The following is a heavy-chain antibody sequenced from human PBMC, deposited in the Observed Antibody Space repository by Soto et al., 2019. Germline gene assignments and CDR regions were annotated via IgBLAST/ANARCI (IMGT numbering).Heavy chain of an antibody. Sequence: EVQLVESGGGLVQPGGSLRLSCAASGLTFSSYWMHWVRQAPGKGLVWVSRISTDGSVTTYADSVKGRSTISRDNARNTLYLRMDGPRTEDTAVYYVASAAYSSGWWGFDYWCQGTLVTVSS. CDR1: GLTFSSYW. D-gene: IGHD6-19*01. CDR3: ASAAYSSGWWGFDY. J-gene: IGHJ4*02. CDR2: ISTDGSVT. V-gene: IGHV3-74*01.